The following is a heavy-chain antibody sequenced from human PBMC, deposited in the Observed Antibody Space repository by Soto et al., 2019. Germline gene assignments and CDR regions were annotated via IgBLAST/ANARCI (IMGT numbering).Heavy chain of an antibody. V-gene: IGHV4-59*02. CDR1: GDSVTSHY. Sequence: SETLSLTCSFSGDSVTSHYLTWIRQSPEKGLEWIGYMHYTGFSHYNPSLKSRLTISVDRSKNQFTLQLTSVTVADTAVYYCAKCLVVVAAVDYWGQGTLVTVS. D-gene: IGHD2-15*01. J-gene: IGHJ4*02. CDR2: MHYTGFS. CDR3: AKCLVVVAAVDY.